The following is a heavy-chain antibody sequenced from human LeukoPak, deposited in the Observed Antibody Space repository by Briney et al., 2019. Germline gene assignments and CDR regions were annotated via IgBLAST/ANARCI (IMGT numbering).Heavy chain of an antibody. CDR2: ISSSSTYI. D-gene: IGHD6-13*01. V-gene: IGHV3-21*01. CDR1: GFTFSSYS. Sequence: PGGSLRLSCAASGFTFSSYSMNWVRRAPGKGLQWVSFISSSSTYIYYADSVKGRFTISRDNAKSSLYLQMNSLGADDTAVYYCARALSSSWYSDYWGQGTLVTVSS. CDR3: ARALSSSWYSDY. J-gene: IGHJ4*02.